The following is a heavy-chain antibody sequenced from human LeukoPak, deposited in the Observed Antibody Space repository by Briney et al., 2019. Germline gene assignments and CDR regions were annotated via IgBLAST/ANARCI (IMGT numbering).Heavy chain of an antibody. V-gene: IGHV3-23*01. CDR1: RFTFSSYA. J-gene: IGHJ1*01. D-gene: IGHD5-18*01. CDR2: ISGRGGST. Sequence: GGSRRLAWAAARFTFSSYAMSWVRQAPGKWREWVSGISGRGGSTDYADSGKGRFTISRDNSKNTLYLQMNSLRAEDTAVYYCAKAPWYSYGYGSVEYFQHWGQGTLVTVSS. CDR3: AKAPWYSYGYGSVEYFQH.